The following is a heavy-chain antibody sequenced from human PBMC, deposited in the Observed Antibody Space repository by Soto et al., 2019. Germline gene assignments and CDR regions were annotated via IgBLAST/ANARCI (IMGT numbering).Heavy chain of an antibody. Sequence: SVKVSCKASGGTFSSYAISWVRQAPGQGLEWMGGIIPIFGTANYAQKFQGRVTITADESTSTAYMELSSLRSEDTAVYYCARDGPSYGSEQAGYYYYGTDGSCQGTTVTLSS. CDR2: IIPIFGTA. J-gene: IGHJ6*02. V-gene: IGHV1-69*13. CDR3: ARDGPSYGSEQAGYYYYGTDG. D-gene: IGHD3-10*01. CDR1: GGTFSSYA.